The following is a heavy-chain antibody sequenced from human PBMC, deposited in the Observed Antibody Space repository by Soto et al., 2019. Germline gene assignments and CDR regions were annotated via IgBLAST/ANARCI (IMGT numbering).Heavy chain of an antibody. CDR1: GGSFSGYY. V-gene: IGHV4-34*01. J-gene: IGHJ4*02. D-gene: IGHD2-15*01. CDR3: ARWVAARQIDY. Sequence: SETLSLTCAVYGGSFSGYYWSWIRQPPGKGLEWIGEINHSGSTNYNPSLKSRVTISVDTSKNQFSLKLSSVTAADTAVYYCARWVAARQIDYWGQGTLVTVSS. CDR2: INHSGST.